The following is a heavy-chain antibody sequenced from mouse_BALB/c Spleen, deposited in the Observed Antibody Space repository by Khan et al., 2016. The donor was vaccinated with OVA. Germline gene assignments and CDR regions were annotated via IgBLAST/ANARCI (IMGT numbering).Heavy chain of an antibody. D-gene: IGHD2-10*01. CDR2: IWSDGST. CDR3: SRQPYYHYNIMDY. V-gene: IGHV2-6-1*01. CDR1: GFSLTNYG. J-gene: IGHJ4*01. Sequence: QVQLKQSGPGLAAPSQSLSITCTISGFSLTNYGVHWVRQPPGKGLEWLVVIWSDGSTAHNSDLKSRLTITKDNSQSQVFLKMNSLQTDDTGIYFCSRQPYYHYNIMDYWGQGTSVTGSS.